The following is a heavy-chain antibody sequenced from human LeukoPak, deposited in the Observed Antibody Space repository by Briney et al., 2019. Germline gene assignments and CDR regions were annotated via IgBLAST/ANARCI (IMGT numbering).Heavy chain of an antibody. D-gene: IGHD6-13*01. J-gene: IGHJ4*02. Sequence: GASVKVSCKASGYSFPNYGINWVRQAPGQGLEWMGWISAYNGNTNYAQKLQGRVTMTTDTSTSTAYMELRSLRSDDTAVYYCARVAAAGSLPVAYWGQGTLVTVSS. CDR3: ARVAAAGSLPVAY. CDR1: GYSFPNYG. CDR2: ISAYNGNT. V-gene: IGHV1-18*01.